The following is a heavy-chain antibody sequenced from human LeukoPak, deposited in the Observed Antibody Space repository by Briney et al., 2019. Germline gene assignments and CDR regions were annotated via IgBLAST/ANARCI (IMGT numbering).Heavy chain of an antibody. Sequence: PGRSLRLSCAASGFTFSSYGMHWVRQAPGKGLEWVAVIWYDGSNKHYADSVKGRFTISRDNSKNTLYLQMNSLRAEDTAVYYCARDRDSSGYWALDYWGQGTLVTVSS. V-gene: IGHV3-33*01. D-gene: IGHD3-22*01. CDR3: ARDRDSSGYWALDY. CDR2: IWYDGSNK. CDR1: GFTFSSYG. J-gene: IGHJ4*02.